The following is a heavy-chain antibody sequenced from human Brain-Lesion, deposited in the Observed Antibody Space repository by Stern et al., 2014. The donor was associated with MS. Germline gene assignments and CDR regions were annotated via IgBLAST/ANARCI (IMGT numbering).Heavy chain of an antibody. D-gene: IGHD6-6*01. J-gene: IGHJ4*02. Sequence: VQLVQSGAEVKKPGESLKISCKGSGYRFTSNWIGLVRQMPGKGLEGMGIIWPGDSDTRYSPSFQGQVTISADKSISTAYLQWSSLQASDTAMYYCARRGDSSSSGFDYWGQGTLVIVSS. CDR2: IWPGDSDT. V-gene: IGHV5-51*01. CDR1: GYRFTSNW. CDR3: ARRGDSSSSGFDY.